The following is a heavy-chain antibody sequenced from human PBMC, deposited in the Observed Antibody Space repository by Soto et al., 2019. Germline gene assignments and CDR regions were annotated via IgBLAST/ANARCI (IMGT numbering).Heavy chain of an antibody. V-gene: IGHV4-4*02. CDR1: GGSISSSNW. Sequence: SETLSLTCAVSGGSISSSNWWSWVRQPPGKGLEWIGEIYHSGSTNYNPSLKSRVTISVDKSKNQFSLKLSSVTAADTAVYYCAKSSSAGEYYYYGMDVWGQGTTVTVSS. CDR2: IYHSGST. D-gene: IGHD6-6*01. CDR3: AKSSSAGEYYYYGMDV. J-gene: IGHJ6*02.